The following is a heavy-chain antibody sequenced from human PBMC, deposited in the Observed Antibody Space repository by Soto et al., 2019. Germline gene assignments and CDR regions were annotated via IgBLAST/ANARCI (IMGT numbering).Heavy chain of an antibody. V-gene: IGHV3-9*01. D-gene: IGHD3-9*01. CDR3: AKDIRDRYFEWYFDL. J-gene: IGHJ2*01. Sequence: EVQLVESGGGLVQPGRSLRLSCAASGFVFDDYGMHWVRQGPGKGLEWVSSISWNSKNIDYVESVKGRFTISRDNAKNSLYLQMNSLRPEDTALYFCAKDIRDRYFEWYFDLWGRGTLVTVSS. CDR1: GFVFDDYG. CDR2: ISWNSKNI.